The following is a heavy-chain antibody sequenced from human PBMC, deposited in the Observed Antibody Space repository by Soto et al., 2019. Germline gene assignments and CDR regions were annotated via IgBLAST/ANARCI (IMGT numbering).Heavy chain of an antibody. CDR2: IYSGGDT. CDR3: ATRMTTAPY. Sequence: EAHLVGSGGGLVQPGGSLRLSCAASGFAVSANYLSWVRQAPGKGLEWVSLIYSGGDTDYADSVRGRFTISRDHSKNTLYLQMNSLKAEDTAVYYCATRMTTAPYWGQGALVNVCS. J-gene: IGHJ4*02. D-gene: IGHD4-17*01. CDR1: GFAVSANY. V-gene: IGHV3-66*01.